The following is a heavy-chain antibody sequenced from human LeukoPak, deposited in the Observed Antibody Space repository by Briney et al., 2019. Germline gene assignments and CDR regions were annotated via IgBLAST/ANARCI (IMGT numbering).Heavy chain of an antibody. Sequence: ASVKVSCKASGYTFTSYDINWVRQATGQGLEWMGWINPNSGGTNYAQKFQGRVTMTRDTSISTAYMELSRLRSDDTAVYYCARVLFSDYGDYGVWFDPWGLGTLVTVSS. J-gene: IGHJ5*02. CDR3: ARVLFSDYGDYGVWFDP. CDR1: GYTFTSYD. D-gene: IGHD4-17*01. CDR2: INPNSGGT. V-gene: IGHV1-2*02.